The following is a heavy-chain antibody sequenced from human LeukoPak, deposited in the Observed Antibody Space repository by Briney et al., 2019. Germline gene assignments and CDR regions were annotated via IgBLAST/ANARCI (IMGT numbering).Heavy chain of an antibody. CDR2: ISYDGSNK. Sequence: GRSLRLSCAASGFTFSSYAMHWVRQAPGKGLEWVAVISYDGSNKYYADSVKGRFTISRDNSKNTLYLQMNSLRAEDTAVYYCARDLGIVGAYFDYWGQGTLVTVSS. CDR3: ARDLGIVGAYFDY. D-gene: IGHD1-26*01. CDR1: GFTFSSYA. J-gene: IGHJ4*02. V-gene: IGHV3-30-3*01.